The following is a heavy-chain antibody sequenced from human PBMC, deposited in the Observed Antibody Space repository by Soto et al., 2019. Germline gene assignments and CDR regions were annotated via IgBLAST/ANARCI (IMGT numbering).Heavy chain of an antibody. Sequence: GGSLRLSCAASGFTFSSYSMNWVRQAPGKGLEWVSYISSSSSTIYYADSVKGRFTISRDNAKNSLYLQMNSLRAEDTAVYYCARGGSRGRGTKNKLLIWFDPWGQGTLVTVSS. CDR2: ISSSSSTI. V-gene: IGHV3-48*01. J-gene: IGHJ5*02. D-gene: IGHD1-1*01. CDR3: ARGGSRGRGTKNKLLIWFDP. CDR1: GFTFSSYS.